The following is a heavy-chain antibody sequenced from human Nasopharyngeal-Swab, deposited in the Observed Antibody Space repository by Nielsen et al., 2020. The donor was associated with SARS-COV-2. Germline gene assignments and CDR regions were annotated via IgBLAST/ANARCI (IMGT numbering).Heavy chain of an antibody. J-gene: IGHJ4*02. V-gene: IGHV3-30*03. CDR1: GFTFSSYG. D-gene: IGHD3-10*01. Sequence: GGSLRLSCAASGFTFSSYGMHWVRPAPGKGLEWVAVISYDGSNKYYADSVKGRFTISRDNSKNTLYLQMNSLRAEDTAVYYCARTETYYYGSGSYYPIDYWGQGTLVTVSS. CDR2: ISYDGSNK. CDR3: ARTETYYYGSGSYYPIDY.